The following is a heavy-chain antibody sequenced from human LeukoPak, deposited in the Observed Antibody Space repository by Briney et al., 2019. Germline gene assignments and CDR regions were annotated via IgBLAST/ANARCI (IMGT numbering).Heavy chain of an antibody. CDR3: AKGPEVWFGEFLTFDY. CDR1: GFTFNSYA. CDR2: ISTSSSYI. D-gene: IGHD3-10*01. V-gene: IGHV3-23*01. Sequence: PGGSLRLSCAASGFTFNSYAMNWVRQAPGKGLEWVSSISTSSSYIYYADSVKGRFTISRDNSKNTLYLQMNSLRAEDTAVYYCAKGPEVWFGEFLTFDYWGQGTLVTVSS. J-gene: IGHJ4*02.